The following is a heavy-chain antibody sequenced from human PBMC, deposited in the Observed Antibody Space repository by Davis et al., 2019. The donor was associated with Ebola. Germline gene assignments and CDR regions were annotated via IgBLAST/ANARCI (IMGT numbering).Heavy chain of an antibody. CDR3: ARDLQLLLSSYYYYYYGMDV. J-gene: IGHJ6*02. D-gene: IGHD2-2*01. CDR2: ISGSGGST. CDR1: GFTFSSYS. Sequence: GESLKISCAASGFTFSSYSMNWVRQAPGKGLEWVSAISGSGGSTYYADSVKGRFTISRDNSKNTLYLQMNSLRAEDTAVYYCARDLQLLLSSYYYYYYGMDVWGQGTTVTVSS. V-gene: IGHV3-23*01.